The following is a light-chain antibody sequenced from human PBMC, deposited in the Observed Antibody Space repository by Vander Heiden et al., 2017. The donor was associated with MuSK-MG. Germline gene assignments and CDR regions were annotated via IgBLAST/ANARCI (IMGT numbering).Light chain of an antibody. CDR1: QSVSSSS. CDR2: GAS. V-gene: IGKV3-20*01. J-gene: IGKJ5*01. CDR3: QQYGSSPIT. Sequence: EIVLTQSPDTLSLSPGERATLSCRASQSVSSSSLAWYQQKPGQAPRLLISGASSRATGIPDRFSGSGSGTDFTLTISRLEPEDFAVYYCQQYGSSPITFGQGTRLEIK.